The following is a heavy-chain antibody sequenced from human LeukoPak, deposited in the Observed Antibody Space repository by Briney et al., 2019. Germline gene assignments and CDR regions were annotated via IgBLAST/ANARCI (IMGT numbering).Heavy chain of an antibody. CDR1: GFTFINYW. J-gene: IGHJ3*02. CDR3: ATWGTYSSSWLGAFDM. D-gene: IGHD6-13*01. V-gene: IGHV3-7*05. CDR2: IKQDGSEK. Sequence: PGGSLRLSCAASGFTFINYWMSWVRRAPGKGLEWVANIKQDGSEKYYVDSVKGRFTIFRDNTRNSLFLQMNSLRAEDTAMYYCATWGTYSSSWLGAFDMWGQGTMVTVSS.